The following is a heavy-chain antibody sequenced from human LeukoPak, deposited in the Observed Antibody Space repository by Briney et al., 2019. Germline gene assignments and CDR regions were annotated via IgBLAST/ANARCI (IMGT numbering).Heavy chain of an antibody. D-gene: IGHD2-2*01. V-gene: IGHV4-34*01. CDR1: GGSISSYY. CDR2: INHSGST. J-gene: IGHJ3*02. Sequence: SETLSLTCTVSGGSISSYYWSWIRQPPGKGLEWIGEINHSGSTNYNPSLKSRVTISVDTSKNQFSQKLSSVTAADTAVYYCARGGAVGDAFDIWGQGTMVTVSS. CDR3: ARGGAVGDAFDI.